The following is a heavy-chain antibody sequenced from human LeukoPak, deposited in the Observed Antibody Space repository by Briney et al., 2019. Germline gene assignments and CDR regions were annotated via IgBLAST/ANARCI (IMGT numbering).Heavy chain of an antibody. Sequence: SETLSLTCTVSGGSISSYYWSWIRQPAGKGLEWIGRIHTSGSTNYNPSLKSRVTMSVDTSKNQFSLKLSSVTAADTTVYYCARGPYVWGSYRQYYFDYWGQGTLVTVSS. J-gene: IGHJ4*02. CDR1: GGSISSYY. D-gene: IGHD3-16*02. CDR2: IHTSGST. CDR3: ARGPYVWGSYRQYYFDY. V-gene: IGHV4-4*07.